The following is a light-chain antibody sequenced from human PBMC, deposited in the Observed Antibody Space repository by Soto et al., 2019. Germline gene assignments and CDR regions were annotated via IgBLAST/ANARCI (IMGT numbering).Light chain of an antibody. CDR2: GAS. J-gene: IGKJ3*01. CDR3: QQYGSSPFT. V-gene: IGKV3-20*01. Sequence: LAPGERATLSCRASQTVSSNNLAWYQQKRGQAPRLLIYGASSRAAAIPDRFRGSGSGTDFTLIISSLAPEDFAVYYCQQYGSSPFTFGPGTKVDIK. CDR1: QTVSSNN.